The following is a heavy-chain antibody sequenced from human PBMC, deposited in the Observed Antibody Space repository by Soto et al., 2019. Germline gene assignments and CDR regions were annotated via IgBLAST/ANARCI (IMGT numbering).Heavy chain of an antibody. CDR3: ARARQWLVQTPFDY. J-gene: IGHJ4*02. D-gene: IGHD6-19*01. Sequence: EVQLVESGGGLVQPGGSLRLSCAASGFTFSSYWMSWVRQAPGKGLEWVANIKQDGSEKYYVDSVKGRFTISRDNAKNSLYLQMNSLRAKDTAVYYCARARQWLVQTPFDYWGQGTLVTVSS. CDR1: GFTFSSYW. V-gene: IGHV3-7*01. CDR2: IKQDGSEK.